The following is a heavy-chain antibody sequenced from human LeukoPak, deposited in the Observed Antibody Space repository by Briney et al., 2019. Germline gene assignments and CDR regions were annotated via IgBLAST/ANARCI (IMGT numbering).Heavy chain of an antibody. CDR1: GDSVSSNSAA. CDR3: ARDLGYYGSGSYYWGSALLKNYYYYYGMDV. Sequence: SQTLSLTCAISGDSVSSNSAAWNWIRQSPSRGLEWLVRTYYRSKWYNDYVVSVKSRITINPDTSENQFSLQLNSVTPEDTAVYYCARDLGYYGSGSYYWGSALLKNYYYYYGMDVWGQGTTVTVSS. J-gene: IGHJ6*02. CDR2: TYYRSKWYN. V-gene: IGHV6-1*01. D-gene: IGHD3-10*01.